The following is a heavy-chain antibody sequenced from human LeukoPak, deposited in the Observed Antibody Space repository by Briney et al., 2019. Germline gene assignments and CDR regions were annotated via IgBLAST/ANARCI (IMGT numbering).Heavy chain of an antibody. J-gene: IGHJ6*02. V-gene: IGHV1-18*01. D-gene: IGHD6-19*01. CDR1: GYTFTSYG. CDR2: ISAYNGNT. CDR3: ARDLVGGWGQWLDPKGYYYYGMDV. Sequence: GASVKVSCKASGYTFTSYGISWVRQAPGQGLEWMGWISAYNGNTNYAQKFQGRVTMTRDTSISTAYMELSRLRSDDTAVYYCARDLVGGWGQWLDPKGYYYYGMDVWGQGTTVTVSS.